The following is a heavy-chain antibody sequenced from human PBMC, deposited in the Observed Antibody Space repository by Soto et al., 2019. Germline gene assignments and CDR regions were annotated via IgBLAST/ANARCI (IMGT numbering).Heavy chain of an antibody. D-gene: IGHD3-22*01. Sequence: SGPTLVNPTQTLTLTCTFSGFSFSTSGMCVSWIRQPPGKALEWLALIDWDDDKFYLTSLKTRLTISRDTSKNQVVLTMTNMDPLDTATYYCARNFYDTGNHYARIDYWGPRTPVTVSS. J-gene: IGHJ4*02. V-gene: IGHV2-70*01. CDR1: GFSFSTSGMC. CDR2: IDWDDDK. CDR3: ARNFYDTGNHYARIDY.